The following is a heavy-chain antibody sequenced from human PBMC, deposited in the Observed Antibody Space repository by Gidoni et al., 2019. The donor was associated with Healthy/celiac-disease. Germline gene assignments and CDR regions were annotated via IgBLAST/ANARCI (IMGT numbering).Heavy chain of an antibody. D-gene: IGHD1-20*01. CDR1: VVTFSSYG. CDR3: AKDFPNWSADY. V-gene: IGHV3-30*02. J-gene: IGHJ4*02. CDR2: IRSDRSDK. Sequence: QAQLVESGGGGFQPGGSLRRSCAASVVTFSSYGMHCVRQAPGKGLGWAAFIRSDRSDKYYADSVKGRFTISRDNSKNTLYLQMNSLGAADTAVYYCAKDFPNWSADYWGQGTLVTVSS.